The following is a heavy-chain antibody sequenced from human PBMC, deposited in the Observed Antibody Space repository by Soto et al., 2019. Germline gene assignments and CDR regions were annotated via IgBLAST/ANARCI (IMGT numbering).Heavy chain of an antibody. V-gene: IGHV3-7*04. J-gene: IGHJ3*02. CDR1: GFSFSTSW. Sequence: GGSLRLSCAASGFSFSTSWMSWVRQVAGRGLEWVAHIGQDGSEKSYVDSVKGRFTISRDNTKNSLYLQMNSLRADDTAVYYCARVLIVVVPAAISPMTGSFDIWGQGTMVTVSS. D-gene: IGHD2-2*02. CDR3: ARVLIVVVPAAISPMTGSFDI. CDR2: IGQDGSEK.